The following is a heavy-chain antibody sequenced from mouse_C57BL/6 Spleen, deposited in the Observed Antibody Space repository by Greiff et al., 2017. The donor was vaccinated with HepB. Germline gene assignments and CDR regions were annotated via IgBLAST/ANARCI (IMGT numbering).Heavy chain of an antibody. Sequence: QVQLQQPGAELVMPGASVKLSCKASGYTFTSYWMHWVKQRPGQGLEWIGEIDPSDSYTNYNQKFKGKSTLTVDKSSSTAYMQLSSLTSEDSAVYHCARYPNYYGSRGDYFDYWGQGTTLTVSS. CDR2: IDPSDSYT. CDR1: GYTFTSYW. D-gene: IGHD1-1*01. V-gene: IGHV1-69*01. CDR3: ARYPNYYGSRGDYFDY. J-gene: IGHJ2*01.